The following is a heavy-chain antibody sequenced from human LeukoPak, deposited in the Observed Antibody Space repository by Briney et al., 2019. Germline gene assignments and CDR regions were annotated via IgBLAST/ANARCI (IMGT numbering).Heavy chain of an antibody. CDR2: INTDGTVT. D-gene: IGHD6-19*01. V-gene: IGHV3-74*01. Sequence: GGSLRLSCAASGFTFSKYWMLWVRQAPGKGLESVSRINTDGTVTTYADSVKGRFTVSRDNADNTMFLQMNSVRDEDTAVYYWATKQWLAPPPVSWGRGTPVTVSS. CDR3: ATKQWLAPPPVS. J-gene: IGHJ5*02. CDR1: GFTFSKYW.